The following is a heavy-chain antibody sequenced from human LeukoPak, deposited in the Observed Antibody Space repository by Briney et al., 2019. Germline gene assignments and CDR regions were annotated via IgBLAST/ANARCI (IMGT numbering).Heavy chain of an antibody. Sequence: ASVKVSCKASGGTFSSYAISWVRQAPGQGLEWMGGIIPIFGTANYAQKFQGRVTITADKSTSTAYMELSSLRSEDTAVYYCAGPTGYYYGSGSYYSFSDAFDIWGQGTMVTVSS. CDR2: IIPIFGTA. D-gene: IGHD3-10*01. CDR3: AGPTGYYYGSGSYYSFSDAFDI. V-gene: IGHV1-69*06. CDR1: GGTFSSYA. J-gene: IGHJ3*02.